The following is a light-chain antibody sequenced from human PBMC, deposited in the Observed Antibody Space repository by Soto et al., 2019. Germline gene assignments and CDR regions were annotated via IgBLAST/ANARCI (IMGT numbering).Light chain of an antibody. CDR3: QQYGVYYPRT. CDR2: RAY. V-gene: IGKV1-5*03. J-gene: IGKJ4*01. Sequence: DIQMTHSPSTLSASVGDKVTITCRASQIIGDYLAWYQQKPGKAPVLLIYRAYTLESGVPSRFSGSGSGTEFTLTISSLQPDDFATYYCQQYGVYYPRTFGGGTKVEI. CDR1: QIIGDY.